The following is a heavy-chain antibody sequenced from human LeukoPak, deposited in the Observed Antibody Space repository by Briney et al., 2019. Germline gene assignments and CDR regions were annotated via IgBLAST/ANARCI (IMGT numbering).Heavy chain of an antibody. CDR2: IYYSGST. Sequence: SETLSLTCTVSGGSISSSSYYWGWIRQPPGKGLEWIGSIYYSGSTYYNPSLKSRVTISVDTSKNQFSLKLSSVTAADTAVYYCARHAYCGGDCLMYYFDYWGQGTLVTVSS. V-gene: IGHV4-39*01. J-gene: IGHJ4*02. CDR1: GGSISSSSYY. CDR3: ARHAYCGGDCLMYYFDY. D-gene: IGHD2-21*01.